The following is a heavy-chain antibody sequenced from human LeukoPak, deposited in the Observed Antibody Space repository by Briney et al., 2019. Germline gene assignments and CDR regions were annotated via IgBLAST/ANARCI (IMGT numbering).Heavy chain of an antibody. D-gene: IGHD3-16*01. CDR2: IRSSGDLR. V-gene: IGHV3-48*03. J-gene: IGHJ5*02. CDR3: ARGQDRYDHVDHIWFDP. CDR1: GSISSSCD. Sequence: GGSLRLSCTVASGSISSSCDIKWVRQAPGKGLEWISYIRSSGDLRYYAESVKGRFSISRDNAKNSLFLQMNSLRVEDTAIYYRARGQDRYDHVDHIWFDPWGQGTLVTVSS.